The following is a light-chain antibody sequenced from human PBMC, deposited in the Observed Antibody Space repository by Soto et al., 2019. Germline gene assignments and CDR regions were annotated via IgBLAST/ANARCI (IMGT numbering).Light chain of an antibody. CDR2: SAF. V-gene: IGKV1-39*01. J-gene: IGKJ5*01. CDR1: QNIGSF. Sequence: DIQMTQSPSSLSSSIGDRFTVTCLASQNIGSFLNWYQQKPGEAPRLLVYSAFRIQSGVPSRFNASGSGTDFTLSISSLQPEDFSTYYCQQGSTTPITFGLGTRLEIK. CDR3: QQGSTTPIT.